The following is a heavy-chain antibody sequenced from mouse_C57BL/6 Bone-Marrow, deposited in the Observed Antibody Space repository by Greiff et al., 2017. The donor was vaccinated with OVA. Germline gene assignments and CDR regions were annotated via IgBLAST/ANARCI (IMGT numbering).Heavy chain of an antibody. Sequence: QVQLQQPGAELVKPGASVKLSCKASGYTFTSYWMHWVKQRPGQGLEWIGMIHPTSGSTNYNEKFKSKATLTVDKSSSTAYMQLSSLTSEDSAVYYCARSLLLRYYAMDYWGQGTSVTVSS. CDR1: GYTFTSYW. J-gene: IGHJ4*01. D-gene: IGHD1-1*01. V-gene: IGHV1-64*01. CDR2: IHPTSGST. CDR3: ARSLLLRYYAMDY.